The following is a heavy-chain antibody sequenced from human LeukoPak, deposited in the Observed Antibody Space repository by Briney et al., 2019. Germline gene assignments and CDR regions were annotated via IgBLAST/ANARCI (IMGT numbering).Heavy chain of an antibody. J-gene: IGHJ5*02. CDR2: IYYSGST. CDR1: AGFISRGGYY. Sequence: PSETLSLTCTASAGFISRGGYYSSWIRQPPGTGLEWIGYIYYSGSTYYNPSLKSRVTISVDMSKNQFSLKLSSVTAADTAVYYCARGLGYCSSTSCYFYWFDPWGQGTLVTVSS. CDR3: ARGLGYCSSTSCYFYWFDP. V-gene: IGHV4-30-4*08. D-gene: IGHD2-2*03.